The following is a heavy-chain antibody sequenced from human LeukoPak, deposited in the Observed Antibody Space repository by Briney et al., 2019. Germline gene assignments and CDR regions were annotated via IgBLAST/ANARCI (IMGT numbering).Heavy chain of an antibody. J-gene: IGHJ4*02. CDR3: AREGPVATQGDY. CDR1: GYTFTGYY. V-gene: IGHV1-2*02. D-gene: IGHD5-12*01. CDR2: INPNSGGT. Sequence: ASVNVSCKASGYTFTGYYMHWVRQAPGQGLEWMGWINPNSGGTNYAQKFQGRVTMTRDTSISTAYMELSRLRPDDTAVYYCAREGPVATQGDYWGQGTLVTVSS.